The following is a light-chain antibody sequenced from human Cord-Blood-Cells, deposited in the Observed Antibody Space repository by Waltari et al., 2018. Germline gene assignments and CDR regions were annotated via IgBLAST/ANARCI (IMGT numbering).Light chain of an antibody. CDR2: LGS. CDR1: QSLLHSNGYNY. CDR3: MQALQTPLT. J-gene: IGKJ4*01. V-gene: IGKV2-28*01. Sequence: DIVMTQSPLSLPVTPGEPASISCRSSQSLLHSNGYNYLDWYLQKPGQSPQLLIYLGSNRASGVPDRFSGSGSGTDFTLKISRGEAEDVGVYYCMQALQTPLTFGGGTKMEIK.